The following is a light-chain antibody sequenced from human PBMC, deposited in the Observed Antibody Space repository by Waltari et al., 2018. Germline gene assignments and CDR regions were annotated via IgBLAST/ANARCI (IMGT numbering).Light chain of an antibody. CDR1: SSDVGGYNY. Sequence: QSVLTQPASVSGSPGQSITISCTGTSSDVGGYNYVSWYQQHPGKAPKLMIYDVSERPSGVSNHFSGSKSGNTASLTISGLQAEDEADYYCSSYTSSNTWVFGGGTKLTVL. CDR3: SSYTSSNTWV. V-gene: IGLV2-14*01. CDR2: DVS. J-gene: IGLJ3*02.